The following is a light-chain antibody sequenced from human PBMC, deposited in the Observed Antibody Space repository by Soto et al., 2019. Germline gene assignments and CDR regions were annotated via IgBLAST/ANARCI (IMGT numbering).Light chain of an antibody. V-gene: IGLV2-8*01. J-gene: IGLJ2*01. CDR1: SSDVGGYNY. CDR3: SSYAGSNNFEV. Sequence: QSVLTQPPSASGSPGQSVTISCTGTSSDVGGYNYVSWYQQHPGKAPKLMIYEVSKRPSGVPDRFSGSKSGNTASLTVSGLQAEYEADYYCSSYAGSNNFEVFGGGTELTVL. CDR2: EVS.